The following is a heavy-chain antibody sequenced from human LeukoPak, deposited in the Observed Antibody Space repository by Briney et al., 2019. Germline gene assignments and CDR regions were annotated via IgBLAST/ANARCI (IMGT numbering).Heavy chain of an antibody. J-gene: IGHJ5*02. CDR3: AICPHFYGDYVVWFDP. V-gene: IGHV1-2*02. D-gene: IGHD4-17*01. Sequence: ASVKVSCKASGYTFTGYYMHWVRQAPGQGLEWMGWINPNSGGTNYAQKFQGRVTMTRDTSISTAYMELSSLRSEDTAVYYCAICPHFYGDYVVWFDPWGQGTLVTVSS. CDR2: INPNSGGT. CDR1: GYTFTGYY.